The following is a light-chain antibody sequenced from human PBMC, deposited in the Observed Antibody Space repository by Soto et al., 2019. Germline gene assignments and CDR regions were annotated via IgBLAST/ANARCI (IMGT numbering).Light chain of an antibody. CDR3: LHDYNYPLT. CDR2: AAS. V-gene: IGKV1-6*01. J-gene: IGKJ4*01. CDR1: QGITND. Sequence: AIQMTQSPSSLSASVGGRVTITCRASQGITNDLGWYQQKPGKAPKLLVYAASNLQSGVPSRFSGSGSGTDFTLTISTLQPEDFATYYCLHDYNYPLTFGGGTKVDIK.